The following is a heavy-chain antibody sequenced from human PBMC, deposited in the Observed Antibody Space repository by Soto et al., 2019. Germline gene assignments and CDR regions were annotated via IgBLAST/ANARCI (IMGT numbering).Heavy chain of an antibody. CDR2: ISAYSGNT. Sequence: ASVKVSCKASGGTFSSYTISWVRQAPGQGLEWMGWISAYSGNTNYAQKFQGRVTMSTDTSTSTAYMELRSLRSDDTAVYYCARDPVTYCTNAVCYWFDPWGQGTLVTVSS. CDR1: GGTFSSYT. J-gene: IGHJ5*02. D-gene: IGHD2-8*01. V-gene: IGHV1-18*01. CDR3: ARDPVTYCTNAVCYWFDP.